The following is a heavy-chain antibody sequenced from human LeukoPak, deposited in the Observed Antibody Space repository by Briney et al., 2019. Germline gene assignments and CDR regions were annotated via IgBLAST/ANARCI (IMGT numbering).Heavy chain of an antibody. V-gene: IGHV3-53*01. CDR3: ARDRGVIAAGFYYYGMDV. Sequence: HPGGPLRLSCAASGFTFSSYSMNWVRQAPGKGLEWVSVIYSGGSTYYADSVKGRFTISRDNSKNTLYLQMNSLRADDTAVYYCARDRGVIAAGFYYYGMDVWGQGTTVTVSS. CDR2: IYSGGST. D-gene: IGHD3-10*01. CDR1: GFTFSSYS. J-gene: IGHJ6*02.